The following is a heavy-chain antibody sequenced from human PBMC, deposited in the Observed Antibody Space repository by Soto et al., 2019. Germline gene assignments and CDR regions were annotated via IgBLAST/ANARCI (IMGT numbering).Heavy chain of an antibody. CDR2: ISGSGGST. CDR3: AKDRSVRYFDWLLAAVDY. CDR1: GFTFSSYA. V-gene: IGHV3-23*01. Sequence: SLRLSCAASGFTFSSYAMSWVRQAPGKGLEWVSAISGSGGSTYYADSVKGRFTISRDNSKNTLYLQMNSLRAEDTAVYYCAKDRSVRYFDWLLAAVDYWGQGTLVTVSS. J-gene: IGHJ4*02. D-gene: IGHD3-9*01.